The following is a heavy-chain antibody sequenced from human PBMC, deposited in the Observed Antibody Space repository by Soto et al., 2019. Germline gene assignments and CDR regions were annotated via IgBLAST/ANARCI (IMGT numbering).Heavy chain of an antibody. V-gene: IGHV4-59*08. Sequence: SETLSLTCTVSGGSISSYYWSWIRQPPGKGLEWIGYIYYSGSTNYNPSLKSRVTISVDTSKNQFSLKVRSVTAADTAVYYCARHTSGATSLVWFDSWGQGTLVTVSS. CDR1: GGSISSYY. D-gene: IGHD5-12*01. CDR2: IYYSGST. J-gene: IGHJ5*01. CDR3: ARHTSGATSLVWFDS.